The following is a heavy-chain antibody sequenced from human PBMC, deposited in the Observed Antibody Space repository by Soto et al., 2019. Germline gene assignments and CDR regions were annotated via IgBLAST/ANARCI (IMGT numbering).Heavy chain of an antibody. D-gene: IGHD3-22*01. CDR3: AKPLYYYDSSGYQ. Sequence: EVQLLESGGGLVQPGGSLRLSCAASGFTFSSYAMSWVRQAPGKGLERVSAISGSGGSTYYADSVKGRFTSSRDNPKNPLYLQINSLRAEDTAVYYCAKPLYYYDSSGYQWGQGTLVTVSS. J-gene: IGHJ4*02. V-gene: IGHV3-23*01. CDR1: GFTFSSYA. CDR2: ISGSGGST.